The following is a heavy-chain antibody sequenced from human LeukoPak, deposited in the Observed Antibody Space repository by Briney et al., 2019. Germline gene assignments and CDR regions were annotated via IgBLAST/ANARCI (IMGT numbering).Heavy chain of an antibody. CDR3: AIAPRAASVAVALPDYYYYGLDV. V-gene: IGHV1-24*01. CDR1: GYTLTELS. J-gene: IGHJ6*02. Sequence: ASVKVSCKVSGYTLTELSMHWVRQAPGKGLEWTGGFDPEDGETVYAQKFQGRVSMTEDISTDTAYMELSSLRSEDTAVYYCAIAPRAASVAVALPDYYYYGLDVWGQGTPVTVSS. D-gene: IGHD6-19*01. CDR2: FDPEDGET.